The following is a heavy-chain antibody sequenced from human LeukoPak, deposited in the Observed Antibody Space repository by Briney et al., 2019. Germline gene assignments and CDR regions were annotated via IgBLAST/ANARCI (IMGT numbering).Heavy chain of an antibody. D-gene: IGHD1-14*01. V-gene: IGHV3-7*01. CDR1: GFTFSSYW. CDR2: INQGGSDK. CDR3: TRDRSRAEDD. Sequence: GGSRRLSCAASGFTFSSYWMSWVRQAPGKGLEWVANINQGGSDKYYVDSVKGRFTISRDNANNLLYLQMNSLRGEDTAVYYCTRDRSRAEDDWGQGTLVTVSS. J-gene: IGHJ4*02.